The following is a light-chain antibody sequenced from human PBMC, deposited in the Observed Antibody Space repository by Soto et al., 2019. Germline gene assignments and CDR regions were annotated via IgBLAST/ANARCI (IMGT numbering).Light chain of an antibody. CDR2: DAS. Sequence: EIVLTQSPATLSLSPGERATLSCRASQSVSSYLAWYQHKPGQAPRLLIYDASNRATGIPARFSGSGSGTDFTLTISSIAPEDFAVYYCQLRVNWPPLYTFGQGTKLEIK. J-gene: IGKJ2*01. CDR3: QLRVNWPPLYT. CDR1: QSVSSY. V-gene: IGKV3-11*01.